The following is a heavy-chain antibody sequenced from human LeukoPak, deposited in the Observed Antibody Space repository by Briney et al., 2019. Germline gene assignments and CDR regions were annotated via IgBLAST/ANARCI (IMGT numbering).Heavy chain of an antibody. J-gene: IGHJ4*02. CDR3: AKGYYDYVWGSYYFDY. CDR1: GFTFSSYA. D-gene: IGHD3-16*01. V-gene: IGHV3-23*01. Sequence: PGGSLRLSCAASGFTFSSYAMSWVRQAPGKGLEWVSAISGSGGSTYYADSVKGRFTISRDNSRDTLYLQMNSLRAEDTAVYYCAKGYYDYVWGSYYFDYWGQGTLVTASS. CDR2: ISGSGGST.